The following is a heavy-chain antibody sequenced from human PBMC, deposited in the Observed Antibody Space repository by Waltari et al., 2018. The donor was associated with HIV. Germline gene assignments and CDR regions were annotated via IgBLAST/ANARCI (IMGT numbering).Heavy chain of an antibody. CDR1: GDSISSSSYY. J-gene: IGHJ5*02. CDR3: ARTTGYYYHTT. V-gene: IGHV4-39*01. CDR2: IYYSGST. Sequence: QLQLQESGPGLVKPSETLSLTCTVSGDSISSSSYYWGWIRQPPGKGLEWIGSIYYSGSTYYNPSLKSRVTISVDTSNNQFSLKLSSVTAADTAVYYCARTTGYYYHTTWGQGTLVTVSS. D-gene: IGHD3-22*01.